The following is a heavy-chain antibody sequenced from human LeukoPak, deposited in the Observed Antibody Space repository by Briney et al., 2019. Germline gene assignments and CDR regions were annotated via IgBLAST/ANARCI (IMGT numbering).Heavy chain of an antibody. CDR3: ARVELAPYYYYMDV. V-gene: IGHV3-48*01. D-gene: IGHD1-7*01. CDR2: ISSTGSTT. CDR1: GFTFSTYS. J-gene: IGHJ6*03. Sequence: PGGSLRLSCAASGFTFSTYSMNWVRQAPGKGLEWVSYISSTGSTTYYADSVRGRFTISRDNAKDSLYLQMNSLRAGDTAVYYCARVELAPYYYYMDVWGKGTTVTVSS.